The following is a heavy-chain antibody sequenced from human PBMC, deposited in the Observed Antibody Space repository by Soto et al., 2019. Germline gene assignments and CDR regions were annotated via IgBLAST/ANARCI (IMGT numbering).Heavy chain of an antibody. Sequence: PSETLSLTCTVSGGSISSGDYYWSWIRQPPGKGLEWIGYIYYSGSTYYNPSLKSRVTISVDTSKSQFSLKLSSVTAADTAVYYCARGIVVVPAAIRRGAFDIWGQGTMVTVSS. CDR2: IYYSGST. J-gene: IGHJ3*02. CDR3: ARGIVVVPAAIRRGAFDI. V-gene: IGHV4-30-4*01. CDR1: GGSISSGDYY. D-gene: IGHD2-2*02.